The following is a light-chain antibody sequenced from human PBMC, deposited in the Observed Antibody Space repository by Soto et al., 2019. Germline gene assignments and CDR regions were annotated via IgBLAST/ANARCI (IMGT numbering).Light chain of an antibody. V-gene: IGKV3-20*01. Sequence: IDFAQSPGTLSLSPGERATLSCRASQSVSSSYLAWYQQKPGQAPRLLIYGASSRATGIPDRFSGSGSGTDFTLTISRLEPEDFAVYYCQQYGSSRLTFGGGTKVDIK. CDR2: GAS. CDR1: QSVSSSY. CDR3: QQYGSSRLT. J-gene: IGKJ4*01.